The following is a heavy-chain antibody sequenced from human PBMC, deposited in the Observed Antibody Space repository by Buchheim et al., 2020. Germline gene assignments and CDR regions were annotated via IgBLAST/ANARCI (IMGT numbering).Heavy chain of an antibody. CDR1: GFTFSSYA. V-gene: IGHV3-30*04. CDR3: ARDQEGMDV. CDR2: ISYDGSNK. J-gene: IGHJ6*02. Sequence: QVQLVESGGGVVQPGRSLRLSCAASGFTFSSYAMHWVRQAPGKGLEWVAVISYDGSNKYYADSVKGRFTISRDNSKNTRNLQMNSLRAEDTAVYYCARDQEGMDVWGQGT.